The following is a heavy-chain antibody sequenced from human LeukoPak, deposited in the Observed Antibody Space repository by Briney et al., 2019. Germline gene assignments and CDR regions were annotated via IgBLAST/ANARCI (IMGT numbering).Heavy chain of an antibody. J-gene: IGHJ1*01. CDR1: GYTFTGYY. V-gene: IGHV1-46*01. CDR2: INPSGGST. D-gene: IGHD2-21*02. CDR3: ARAPEAYCGGDCHPGFQH. Sequence: GASVKVSCKASGYTFTGYYMHWVRQAPGQGLEWMGIINPSGGSTSYAQKFQGRVTMTRDTSTSTVYMELSSLRSEDTAVYYCARAPEAYCGGDCHPGFQHWGQGTLVTVSS.